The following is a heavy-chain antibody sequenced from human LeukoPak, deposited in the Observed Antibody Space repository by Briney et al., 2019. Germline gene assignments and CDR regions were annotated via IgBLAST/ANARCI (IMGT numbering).Heavy chain of an antibody. CDR3: ARSPGGWYFDY. J-gene: IGHJ4*02. CDR2: IYSGGGT. CDR1: EFTVSSNY. D-gene: IGHD6-19*01. Sequence: QAGGSLRLSCAASEFTVSSNYMSWVRQAPGKGLEWVSTIYSGGGTYYADSVKGRFTISRDNSKNTLYLQMNSLRAEDTAAYYCARSPGGWYFDYWGQGTLVTVSS. V-gene: IGHV3-53*01.